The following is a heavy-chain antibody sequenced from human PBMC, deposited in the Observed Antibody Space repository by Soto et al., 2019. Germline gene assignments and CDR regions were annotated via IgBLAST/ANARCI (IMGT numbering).Heavy chain of an antibody. J-gene: IGHJ4*02. Sequence: TLSIPCIVSGDSINTYYWSWIRQPPGKGLEWIGHIYYSGSTNYNTSLKSRVTISVDKSKNQFSLELSSMTAADTAVYYCARKSAVAQGPFAYCGRATLVTGSS. V-gene: IGHV4-59*01. D-gene: IGHD6-19*01. CDR1: GDSINTYY. CDR2: IYYSGST. CDR3: ARKSAVAQGPFAY.